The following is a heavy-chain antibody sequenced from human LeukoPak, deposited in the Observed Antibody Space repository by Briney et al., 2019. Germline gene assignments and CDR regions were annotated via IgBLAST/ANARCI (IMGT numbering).Heavy chain of an antibody. Sequence: SETLSLTCTVAGGSITGYHWNWIRQPPGKGLEWIAYISDSGSAKYSPSLRSRVTITIDTSKNHFSLKLSSVTAADTAVYYCASTRQQLVYYYWGQGTLVTVSS. CDR3: ASTRQQLVYYY. V-gene: IGHV4-59*12. J-gene: IGHJ4*02. D-gene: IGHD6-13*01. CDR1: GGSITGYH. CDR2: ISDSGSA.